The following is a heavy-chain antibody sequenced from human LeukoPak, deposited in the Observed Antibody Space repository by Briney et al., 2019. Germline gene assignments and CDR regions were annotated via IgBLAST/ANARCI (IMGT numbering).Heavy chain of an antibody. CDR1: GFTFSSYS. V-gene: IGHV3-21*01. J-gene: IGHJ4*02. D-gene: IGHD6-19*01. Sequence: AGGSLRLSCAASGFTFSSYSMNWVRQAPGKGLEWVSSISSSSSYIYYADSVKGRFTISRDNAKNSLYLQMNSLRAEDTAVYYCASGWSDAFDIWGQGTLVTVSS. CDR3: ASGWSDAFDI. CDR2: ISSSSSYI.